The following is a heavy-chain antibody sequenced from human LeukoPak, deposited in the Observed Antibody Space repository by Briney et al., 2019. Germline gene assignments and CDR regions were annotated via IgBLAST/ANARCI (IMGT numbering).Heavy chain of an antibody. Sequence: SETLSLTCTVSGGSISSGSYYWSWIRQPAGKGLEWIGRIYTSGSTNYNPSLKSRVTIPVDTSKNQFSLKLSSVTAADTAVYYCARRGLAGTDYYYYMDVWGKGTTVTVSS. CDR2: IYTSGST. V-gene: IGHV4-61*02. D-gene: IGHD6-19*01. CDR3: ARRGLAGTDYYYYMDV. CDR1: GGSISSGSYY. J-gene: IGHJ6*03.